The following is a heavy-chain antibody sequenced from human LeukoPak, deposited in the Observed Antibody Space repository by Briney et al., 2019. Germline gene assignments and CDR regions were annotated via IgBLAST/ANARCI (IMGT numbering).Heavy chain of an antibody. J-gene: IGHJ4*02. D-gene: IGHD1-14*01. V-gene: IGHV1-2*06. CDR2: INPNSGGT. Sequence: ASVKVSCKASGYTFTGYYIHWVRRAPGQGLEWMGRINPNSGGTNSAQKFQGRVTMTWDTSVNTAYLELGSLRSDDTAVYYCARLDGTGRSQIMIDYWGQGTLVTVSS. CDR3: ARLDGTGRSQIMIDY. CDR1: GYTFTGYY.